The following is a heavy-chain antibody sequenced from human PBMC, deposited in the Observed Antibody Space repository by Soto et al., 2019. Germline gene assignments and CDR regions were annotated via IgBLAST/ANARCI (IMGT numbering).Heavy chain of an antibody. CDR2: ISGSGGST. D-gene: IGHD4-17*01. V-gene: IGHV3-23*01. Sequence: GGSLRLSCAASGFTFSSYAMSWVRQAPGKGLEWVSAISGSGGSTYYADSVKGRFTISRDNSKNTLYLQMNSLRAEDTAVYYCAKGPAFYGDSYYFYYWGQGTLVTVSS. J-gene: IGHJ4*02. CDR1: GFTFSSYA. CDR3: AKGPAFYGDSYYFYY.